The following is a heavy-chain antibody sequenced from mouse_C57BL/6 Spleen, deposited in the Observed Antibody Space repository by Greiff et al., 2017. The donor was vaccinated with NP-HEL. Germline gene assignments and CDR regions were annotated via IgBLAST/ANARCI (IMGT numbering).Heavy chain of an antibody. Sequence: EVQLQQSGPELVKPGASVKIPCKASGYTFTDYNMDWVKQSHGKSLEWIGDINPNNGGTIYNQKFKGKATLTVDKSSSTAYMELRSLTSEDTAVYYWARSSYYYGSSYVRGYYFDYWGQGTTLTVSS. V-gene: IGHV1-18*01. D-gene: IGHD1-1*01. CDR2: INPNNGGT. CDR3: ARSSYYYGSSYVRGYYFDY. CDR1: GYTFTDYN. J-gene: IGHJ2*01.